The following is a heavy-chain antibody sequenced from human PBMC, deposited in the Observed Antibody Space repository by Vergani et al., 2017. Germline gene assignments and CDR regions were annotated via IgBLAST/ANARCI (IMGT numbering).Heavy chain of an antibody. V-gene: IGHV3-30*02. D-gene: IGHD3-16*01. Sequence: QVQLVESGGDVVQRVGSLRLSCATSGFTLSKYDMLWIRQGPGKGREFVAFIQFDGSNQYYADSVKGRFTLSRDFSKTTLYLQMNSPRTDDTATYYCAKHFRGWGIDYWGQGTQVIVSS. CDR3: AKHFRGWGIDY. CDR2: IQFDGSNQ. J-gene: IGHJ4*02. CDR1: GFTLSKYD.